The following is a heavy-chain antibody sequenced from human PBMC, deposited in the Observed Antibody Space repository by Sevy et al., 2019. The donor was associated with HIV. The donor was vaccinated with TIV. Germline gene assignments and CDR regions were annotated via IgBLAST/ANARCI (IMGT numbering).Heavy chain of an antibody. Sequence: GESLKISCKGSGYSFTSYWIGWVRQMPGKGLEWMGIIYPDNSDIRYSPSFQGQVTVSADKSISTAYLQWSSLKASDTXXXXXXXXGVGQQFLLWGQGTTVTVSS. V-gene: IGHV5-51*01. J-gene: IGHJ6*02. CDR3: XXXGVGQQFLL. CDR2: IYPDNSDI. CDR1: GYSFTSYW. D-gene: IGHD6-13*01.